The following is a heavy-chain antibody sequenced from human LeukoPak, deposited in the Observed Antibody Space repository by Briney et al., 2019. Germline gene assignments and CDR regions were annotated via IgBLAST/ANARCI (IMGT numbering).Heavy chain of an antibody. V-gene: IGHV3-23*01. Sequence: PGGSLRLSCAASGFTFSSYAMSWVRQAPGKGLEWVSAISGSGGSTYYADSVKGRFTISRDNSKNTLYLQMNSLRAEDTAVYYCAKGRDWYYYDSSGYFFDYWGQGTLVAVSS. CDR2: ISGSGGST. D-gene: IGHD3-22*01. J-gene: IGHJ4*02. CDR3: AKGRDWYYYDSSGYFFDY. CDR1: GFTFSSYA.